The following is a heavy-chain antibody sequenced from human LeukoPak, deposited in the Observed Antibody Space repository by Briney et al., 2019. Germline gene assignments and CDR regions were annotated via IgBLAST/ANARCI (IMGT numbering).Heavy chain of an antibody. CDR2: ISSSSSYI. Sequence: GGSLRLSCAASGFTFSSYSMTWVRQAPGKGLEWVSSISSSSSYIYYADSVKGRFTISRDNAKNSLYLQMNSLRAEDTAVYYCARDINDFWGGYYEYWGQGTLVTVSS. CDR1: GFTFSSYS. J-gene: IGHJ4*02. D-gene: IGHD3-3*01. V-gene: IGHV3-21*01. CDR3: ARDINDFWGGYYEY.